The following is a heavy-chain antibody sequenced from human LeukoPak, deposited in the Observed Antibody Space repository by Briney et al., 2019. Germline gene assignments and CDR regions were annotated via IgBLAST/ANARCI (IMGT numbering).Heavy chain of an antibody. D-gene: IGHD6-13*01. CDR2: INPNSGGT. CDR3: AREDSSSWYYWFDP. CDR1: EYTFTGYY. V-gene: IGHV1-2*06. J-gene: IGHJ5*02. Sequence: ASVKVSCKASEYTFTGYYMHWVRQAPGQGLEWMGRINPNSGGTNYAQKFQGRVTMTRDTSISTAYMELSRLGSDDTAVYYCAREDSSSWYYWFDPWGQGTLVTVSS.